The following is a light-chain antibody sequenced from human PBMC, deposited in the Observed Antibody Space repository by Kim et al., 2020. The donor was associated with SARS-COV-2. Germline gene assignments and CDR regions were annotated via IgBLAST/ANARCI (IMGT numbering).Light chain of an antibody. V-gene: IGLV3-1*01. CDR2: QDS. J-gene: IGLJ2*01. CDR3: QAWDSSTVV. CDR1: KLGDKY. Sequence: VAPGQTASITCSGYKLGDKYACWYQQKPGQPPALVIYQDSKRHSGIPERFSGSNSGNTATLTNSGTQAMDEADYYCQAWDSSTVVFGGGTQLTVL.